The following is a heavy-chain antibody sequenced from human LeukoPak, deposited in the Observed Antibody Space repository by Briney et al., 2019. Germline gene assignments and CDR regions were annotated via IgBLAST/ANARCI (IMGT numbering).Heavy chain of an antibody. J-gene: IGHJ4*02. CDR1: GFTFSNYA. V-gene: IGHV3-23*01. Sequence: GGSLRLSCVASGFTFSNYAMSWVRQAPGKGLEWVSGIGGSGGSTFYADSVKGRFTISRDNSKNTLSLQMNSLRAEYTAVYFCARELFFDYWGQGTLVTVSS. CDR3: ARELFFDY. CDR2: IGGSGGST.